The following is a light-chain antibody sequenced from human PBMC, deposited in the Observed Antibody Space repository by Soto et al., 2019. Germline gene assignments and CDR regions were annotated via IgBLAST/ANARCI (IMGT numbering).Light chain of an antibody. CDR3: MQARQTPFT. Sequence: DIVMTQSPVSLAVTPGEPASISCTSSQSLLYFDGYNYLDWYLQKQGQPPQLLIYSASNRASGVPDRFSGSGSGTDFTRKISRVEAEDVGVYFCMQARQTPFTFGPGTNVDIK. J-gene: IGKJ3*01. CDR1: QSLLYFDGYNY. V-gene: IGKV2-28*01. CDR2: SAS.